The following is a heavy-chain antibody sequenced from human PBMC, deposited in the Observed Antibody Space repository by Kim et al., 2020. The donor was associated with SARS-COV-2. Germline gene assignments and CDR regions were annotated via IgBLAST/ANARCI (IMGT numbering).Heavy chain of an antibody. D-gene: IGHD3-10*01. Sequence: NRTPKSRVNISVDTSKNQFDLKLNSLTAADTAVYYCARRGILWFGTFDYWGQGTLVTVSS. CDR3: ARRGILWFGTFDY. J-gene: IGHJ4*02. V-gene: IGHV4-31*02.